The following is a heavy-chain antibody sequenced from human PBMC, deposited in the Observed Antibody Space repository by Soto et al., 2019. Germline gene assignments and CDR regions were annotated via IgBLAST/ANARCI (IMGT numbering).Heavy chain of an antibody. D-gene: IGHD1-20*01. CDR1: GGTFSGYA. V-gene: IGHV1-69*01. Sequence: QAQLMQSGAEVKKPGSSVKVSCKASGGTFSGYAINWVRQAPGQGLEWMGGIIPVLGITNYAQKFLGRITIAADESTGTAHMDLRSLSSEDTAVYYCAKDPRSITGTTSSEDFQHWGQGTLVTVSS. J-gene: IGHJ1*01. CDR3: AKDPRSITGTTSSEDFQH. CDR2: IIPVLGIT.